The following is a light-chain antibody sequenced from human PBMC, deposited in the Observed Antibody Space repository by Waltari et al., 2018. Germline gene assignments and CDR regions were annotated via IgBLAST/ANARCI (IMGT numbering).Light chain of an antibody. CDR2: DAS. V-gene: IGKV1-33*01. CDR3: EEYDYLPVT. Sequence: DFQMTQSPSSLSASVGARVTITCQASQDISNNLNWYQQKPGQAPKLLIFDASNLEVGVPSRFSGSGSGTYFSLTISSLQPEDTATYYCEEYDYLPVTFGGGTKVEIK. CDR1: QDISNN. J-gene: IGKJ4*01.